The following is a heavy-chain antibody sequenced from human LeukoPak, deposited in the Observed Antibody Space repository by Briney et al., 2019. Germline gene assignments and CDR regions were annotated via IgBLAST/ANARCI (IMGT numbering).Heavy chain of an antibody. V-gene: IGHV3-74*01. CDR3: AKGKQQWWTFDALDI. CDR1: GFTFSSYW. Sequence: GGSLRLSCAASGFTFSSYWMHWVRQALGKGLVWVSRIKGDGSTTSYADSVKGRFTISRDNSKNTLYLQTNSLIPDDTAVYYCAKGKQQWWTFDALDIWGQGTTVTVSS. D-gene: IGHD5-18*01. J-gene: IGHJ3*02. CDR2: IKGDGSTT.